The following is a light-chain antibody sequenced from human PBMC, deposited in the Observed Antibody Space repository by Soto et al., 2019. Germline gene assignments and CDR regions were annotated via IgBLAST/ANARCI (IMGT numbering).Light chain of an antibody. CDR2: DAS. Sequence: DFRMSLSLATLSANVGDRVTITCRASQNSRSRLAWFQQKPGKAPKLLIYDASSLESGVPQRFSGSGSGTEFTLTISSLQPEDVATYYCQKYNSAPITFGQRRLPEVK. CDR1: QNSRSR. J-gene: IGKJ5*01. CDR3: QKYNSAPIT. V-gene: IGKV1-5*01.